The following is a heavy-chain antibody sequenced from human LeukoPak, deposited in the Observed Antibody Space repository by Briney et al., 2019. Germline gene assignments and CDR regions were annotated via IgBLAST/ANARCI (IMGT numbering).Heavy chain of an antibody. CDR2: TYTSGST. D-gene: IGHD6-13*01. Sequence: SETLSLTCTVSGGSISSGSYYWSWLRQPAGKGLEWIGRTYTSGSTNYNPSLKSRVTISVDTSKNQFSLKLSSVTAADTAVYYCARSIAAAADHWGQGTLVTVSS. J-gene: IGHJ4*02. CDR1: GGSISSGSYY. CDR3: ARSIAAAADH. V-gene: IGHV4-61*02.